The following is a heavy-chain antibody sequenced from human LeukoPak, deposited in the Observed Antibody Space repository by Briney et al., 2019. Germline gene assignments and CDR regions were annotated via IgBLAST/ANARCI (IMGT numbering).Heavy chain of an antibody. D-gene: IGHD1-1*01. V-gene: IGHV4-61*02. CDR2: IYTSGST. CDR3: ARDLPSGGTFDL. CDR1: GGSISSGSYY. Sequence: SETLSLTCTVSGGSISSGSYYWSWIRQPAGKGLEWIGRIYTSGSTNYNPSLKSRVTISVDTSKNQFSLKLSSVTAADTAVYYCARDLPSGGTFDLWGQGTLVTVSS. J-gene: IGHJ5*02.